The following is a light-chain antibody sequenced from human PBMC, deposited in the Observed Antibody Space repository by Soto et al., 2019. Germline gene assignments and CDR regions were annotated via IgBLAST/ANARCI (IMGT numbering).Light chain of an antibody. V-gene: IGKV3-20*01. CDR2: NIS. Sequence: EIVLTQSPGTLSLSPGERATLSCRASQSVSSGYLAWYQQKPGQAPRLLISNISNRATGIPDRFGGSGSGTDFTLTISRLEPEDFAVYYCQQYSSASWTFGQGTKVEIK. CDR3: QQYSSASWT. J-gene: IGKJ1*01. CDR1: QSVSSGY.